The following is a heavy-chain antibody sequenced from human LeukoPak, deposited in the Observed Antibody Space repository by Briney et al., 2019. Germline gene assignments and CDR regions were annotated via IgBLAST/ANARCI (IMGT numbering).Heavy chain of an antibody. CDR3: ARGQWLPVFDF. D-gene: IGHD3-22*01. V-gene: IGHV4-59*01. Sequence: PSETLSLTCSVSGGFNTHYYWTWMRQPPGKGLELIGYIYHSGSTKYNPSLNSRVSISVDTSKNHFSLKLSSVTAADTAVYYCARGQWLPVFDFWGQGILVTVFS. J-gene: IGHJ4*02. CDR2: IYHSGST. CDR1: GGFNTHYY.